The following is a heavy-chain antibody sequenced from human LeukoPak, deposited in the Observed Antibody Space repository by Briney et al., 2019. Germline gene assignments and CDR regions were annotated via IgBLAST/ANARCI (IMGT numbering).Heavy chain of an antibody. V-gene: IGHV3-23*01. CDR2: ISQSGGRST. J-gene: IGHJ5*02. D-gene: IGHD2-2*01. CDR1: GFTFSNYA. Sequence: GGSLRLSCAASGFTFSNYAMTWVRQAPGEGLEWVAFISQSGGRSTDYADSVRGRFTISRDNSEDTLYLQMNSLRAEDTAVYHCARDLGCSTSSCRYNWFDPWGQGTLVTVYS. CDR3: ARDLGCSTSSCRYNWFDP.